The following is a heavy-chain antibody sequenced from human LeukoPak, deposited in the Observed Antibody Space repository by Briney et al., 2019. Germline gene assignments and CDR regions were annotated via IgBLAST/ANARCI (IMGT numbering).Heavy chain of an antibody. Sequence: PGGSLRLSCAASGFTVSSKYMTWVRQAPGKGLEWVSVIYSGGSTFYADSVRGRFTISRDSCKNTVYLQMSSLRAEDTAVYYCARGRGSYYDTTGGLDYWGQGTLVTVSS. CDR1: GFTVSSKY. CDR3: ARGRGSYYDTTGGLDY. J-gene: IGHJ4*02. V-gene: IGHV3-53*01. D-gene: IGHD3-22*01. CDR2: IYSGGST.